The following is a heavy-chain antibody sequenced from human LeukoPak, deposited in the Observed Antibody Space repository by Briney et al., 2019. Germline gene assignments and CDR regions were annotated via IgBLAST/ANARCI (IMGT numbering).Heavy chain of an antibody. CDR3: ARDAEYSSSLYYYYGMDV. V-gene: IGHV3-33*01. CDR2: IWYDGSNK. CDR1: GFTFSSYG. Sequence: GGSLRLSCAASGFTFSSYGMHWVRQAPGKGLEWVAVIWYDGSNKYYADSVKGRFTISSDNSKNTLYLQMNSLRAEDTAVYYCARDAEYSSSLYYYYGMDVWGQGTTVTVSS. J-gene: IGHJ6*02. D-gene: IGHD6-6*01.